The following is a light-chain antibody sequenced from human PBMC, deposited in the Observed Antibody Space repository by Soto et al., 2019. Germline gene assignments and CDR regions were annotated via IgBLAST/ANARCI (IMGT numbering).Light chain of an antibody. Sequence: EIGVTQSPGSLSFSPGDRATLSCRASQSVSSDYLGWYQQKPGQAPRLLIYETSRRVTGSPDRFSGSGSGTDFTLTISRLEAEDFAVYYCQQYGSSPITFGQRTRLEIK. CDR2: ETS. CDR3: QQYGSSPIT. J-gene: IGKJ5*01. V-gene: IGKV3-20*01. CDR1: QSVSSDY.